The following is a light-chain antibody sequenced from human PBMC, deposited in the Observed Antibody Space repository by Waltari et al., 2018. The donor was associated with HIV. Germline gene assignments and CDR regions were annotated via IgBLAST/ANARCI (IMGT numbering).Light chain of an antibody. Sequence: ETVLTQSPATLSVSPGGRANLSCRASESISTFLSWYQQKPGQAPKVLISDASNRATGVPARFSGSGSGTDFTLTITSLEPEDVAVYYCQQRSNWPHTFGQGTKLEI. CDR3: QQRSNWPHT. CDR1: ESISTF. J-gene: IGKJ2*01. V-gene: IGKV3-11*01. CDR2: DAS.